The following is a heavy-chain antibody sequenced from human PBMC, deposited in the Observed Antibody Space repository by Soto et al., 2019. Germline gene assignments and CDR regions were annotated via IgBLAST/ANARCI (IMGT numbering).Heavy chain of an antibody. V-gene: IGHV4-38-2*01. CDR3: ARSWSGYDWGWFDP. CDR2: IYHSGST. D-gene: IGHD3-3*01. J-gene: IGHJ5*02. CDR1: GYSISSGYY. Sequence: SETLSLTCAVSGYSISSGYYWGWIRQPPGKGLEWIGSIYHSGSTYYNPSLKSRVTISVDTSKNQFSLKLSSVTAADTAVYYCARSWSGYDWGWFDPWGQGTLVTVS.